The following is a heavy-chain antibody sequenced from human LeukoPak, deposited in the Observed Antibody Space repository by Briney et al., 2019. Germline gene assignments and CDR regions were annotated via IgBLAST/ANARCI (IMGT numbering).Heavy chain of an antibody. CDR3: AALYSSSSGRFDY. D-gene: IGHD6-6*01. CDR2: IYYSGST. CDR1: GGSISSYY. Sequence: SETLSLTCTVSGGSISSYYWSWIRQPPGKGLEWIGYIYYSGSTNYNPSLKSRVTISVDTSKNQFSLKLSSVTAADTAVYYCAALYSSSSGRFDYWGQGTLVTVSS. V-gene: IGHV4-59*01. J-gene: IGHJ4*02.